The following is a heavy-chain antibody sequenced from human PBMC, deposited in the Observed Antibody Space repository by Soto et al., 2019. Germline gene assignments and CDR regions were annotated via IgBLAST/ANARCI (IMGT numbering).Heavy chain of an antibody. V-gene: IGHV3-23*01. CDR1: GFTFSSYA. D-gene: IGHD2-15*01. J-gene: IGHJ4*02. CDR2: ISGSGGST. Sequence: EVQLLESGGGLVQPGGSLRLSCAASGFTFSSYAMRWVRQAPGKGLEWVSAISGSGGSTYYADSVKGRFTISRDNSKNTLYLQMNSLRAEDTAVYYCAKDYCSGGSCYASAPYFDYWGQGTLVTVSS. CDR3: AKDYCSGGSCYASAPYFDY.